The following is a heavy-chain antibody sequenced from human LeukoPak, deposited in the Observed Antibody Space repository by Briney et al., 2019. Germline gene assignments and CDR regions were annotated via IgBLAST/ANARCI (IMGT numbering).Heavy chain of an antibody. D-gene: IGHD6-13*01. CDR2: IYTGDSDT. CDR3: ARPITGAGTDLGY. J-gene: IGHJ4*02. Sequence: GASLQISSKASGYTFTSFFIGWVRRMPGQGLEGMGIIYTGDSDTRYSPSFKGQVTISVDKSINKAYLQWRSLKASDTAIYYCARPITGAGTDLGYWGQGTLVTVSS. CDR1: GYTFTSFF. V-gene: IGHV5-51*01.